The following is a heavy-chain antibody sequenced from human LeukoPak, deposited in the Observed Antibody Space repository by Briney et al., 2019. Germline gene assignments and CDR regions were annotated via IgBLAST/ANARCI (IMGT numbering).Heavy chain of an antibody. Sequence: RTSETLSLTCTVSGGSISSSSYYWGWIRQPPGKGLEWIGSIYYSGSTYYNPSLKSRLIMSVDLPENHISLKLTSVTAADTAVYYCAREGGFYRPLDYSGQGTLVTVSS. V-gene: IGHV4-39*07. D-gene: IGHD3-3*01. J-gene: IGHJ4*02. CDR3: AREGGFYRPLDY. CDR1: GGSISSSSYY. CDR2: IYYSGST.